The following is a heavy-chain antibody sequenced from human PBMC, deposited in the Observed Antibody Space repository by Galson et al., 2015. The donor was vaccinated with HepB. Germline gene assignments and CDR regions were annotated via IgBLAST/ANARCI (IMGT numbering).Heavy chain of an antibody. J-gene: IGHJ4*02. V-gene: IGHV3-30*18. CDR2: ISYDGSIK. CDR3: AKEGRGPLEY. Sequence: SLRLSCAASGFTFSQYTMHWVRQAPGKGLVWVADISYDGSIKFYADSVKGRVTISRDNAKNMLYLQMTSLRVEDTSLYYCAKEGRGPLEYWGQGTLVTVSS. CDR1: GFTFSQYT. D-gene: IGHD5-24*01.